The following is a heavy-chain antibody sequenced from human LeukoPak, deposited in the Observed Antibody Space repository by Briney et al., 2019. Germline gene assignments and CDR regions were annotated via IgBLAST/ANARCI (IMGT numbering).Heavy chain of an antibody. CDR1: GDSISGDY. CDR2: IYNSGST. Sequence: SETLSLTCTVSGDSISGDYWSWIRQPPGKGLEWIGYIYNSGSTNYNPSLMSRVTISVDTSKNQFSLKLRSVTTADTAVYYCARSTVVRTLLGHWCQGTLVTVSS. CDR3: ARSTVVRTLLGH. D-gene: IGHD4-23*01. V-gene: IGHV4-59*01. J-gene: IGHJ4*02.